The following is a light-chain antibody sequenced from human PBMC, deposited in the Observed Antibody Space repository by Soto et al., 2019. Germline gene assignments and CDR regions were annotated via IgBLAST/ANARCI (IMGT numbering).Light chain of an antibody. Sequence: QLVLTQSPSASASLGASVKLTCTLSSGHSSYAIAWHQQQPEKGPRYLMKLNSDGSHSKGDGILDRFSGSSSGAERYLTISSLQSEDEADYYCQTWGTGFWVFGGGTKLTVL. J-gene: IGLJ3*02. CDR3: QTWGTGFWV. CDR2: LNSDGSH. CDR1: SGHSSYA. V-gene: IGLV4-69*01.